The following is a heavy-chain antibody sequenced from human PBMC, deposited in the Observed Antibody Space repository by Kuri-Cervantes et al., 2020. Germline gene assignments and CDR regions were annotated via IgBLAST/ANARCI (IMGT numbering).Heavy chain of an antibody. D-gene: IGHD3-10*01. J-gene: IGHJ6*02. CDR2: IIPILGIA. CDR1: GGTFSSYT. CDR3: ARSHRPDYGSGSPVSPYGMDV. V-gene: IGHV1-69*02. Sequence: SVKVSCKASGGTFSSYTISWVRQAPGQGLEWMGRIIPILGIANYAQKLQGRVTITADKSTSTAYMELSSLRSEDTAVYYCARSHRPDYGSGSPVSPYGMDVWGQGTTVTVSS.